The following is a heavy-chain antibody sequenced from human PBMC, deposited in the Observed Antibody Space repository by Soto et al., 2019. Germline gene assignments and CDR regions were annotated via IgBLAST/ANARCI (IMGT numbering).Heavy chain of an antibody. Sequence: EVQLVESGGGLVQPGGSLRLSCAASGFTLSNYWMHWVRQSPGRGLVWVSRINSDGSDTLYPDSVRGRFTISRDNAKNTVYLQMSSLRADDTAVYYCARDRPDLLPITDQPMFDLWGQGTLVTVSS. J-gene: IGHJ5*02. CDR2: INSDGSDT. V-gene: IGHV3-74*03. CDR3: ARDRPDLLPITDQPMFDL. CDR1: GFTLSNYW. D-gene: IGHD2-15*01.